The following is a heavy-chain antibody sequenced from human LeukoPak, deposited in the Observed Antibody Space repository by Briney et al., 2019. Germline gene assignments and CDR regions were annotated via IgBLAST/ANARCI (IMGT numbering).Heavy chain of an antibody. CDR3: ARPTSNGWLRYFDY. V-gene: IGHV3-30*04. D-gene: IGHD6-19*01. CDR1: GFTFSSYA. Sequence: GRSLRLSCAASGFTFSSYAMHWVRRAPGKGLEWVAVISSAGGNKYHADSVKGRFTISRDNSKNTLCLQMNSLRPEDTAVYYCARPTSNGWLRYFDYWGQGTLVTVSS. J-gene: IGHJ4*02. CDR2: ISSAGGNK.